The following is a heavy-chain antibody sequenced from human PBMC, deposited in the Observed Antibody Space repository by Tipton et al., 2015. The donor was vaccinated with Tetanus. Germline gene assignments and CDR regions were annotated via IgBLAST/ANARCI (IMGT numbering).Heavy chain of an antibody. Sequence: LSLTCTVSGGSISSGGYYWSWIRQRPGKGLEWIGDIYSSGSTYSNPSLKGRVTISVDTSKNQFSLRLNSVTAADTAVYYCARDQARGARGWNYFDYWGLGNMVTVSS. CDR2: IYSSGST. CDR1: GGSISSGGYY. CDR3: ARDQARGARGWNYFDY. J-gene: IGHJ4*02. D-gene: IGHD1-26*01. V-gene: IGHV4-31*03.